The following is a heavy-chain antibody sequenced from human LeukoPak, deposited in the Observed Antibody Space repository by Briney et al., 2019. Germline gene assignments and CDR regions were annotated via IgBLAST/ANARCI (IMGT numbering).Heavy chain of an antibody. Sequence: SETLSLTCAVSDESFSGYYWNWIRQPPGRRLEWIGEINYSGSTQYHPSLKSRVTMSVDKSKKQVSLKLSSVTVADTAVYYCAREGRGSHNFGSWGQGTLAIVSS. V-gene: IGHV4-34*01. D-gene: IGHD2-15*01. CDR3: AREGRGSHNFGS. J-gene: IGHJ4*02. CDR2: INYSGST. CDR1: DESFSGYY.